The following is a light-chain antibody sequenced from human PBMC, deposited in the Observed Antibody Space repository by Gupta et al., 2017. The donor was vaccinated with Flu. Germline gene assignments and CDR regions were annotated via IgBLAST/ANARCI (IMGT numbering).Light chain of an antibody. Sequence: EIVLTQSPGTLSMSPGDRATLSCRASQSVRSSFLAWYQQEPGQAPKLLIYGASSRATGIPDRFTGSGSGTDLTLTISRLEPEDLAVYYCLQDGNSPRTFGPGTKV. V-gene: IGKV3-20*01. J-gene: IGKJ1*01. CDR3: LQDGNSPRT. CDR2: GAS. CDR1: QSVRSSF.